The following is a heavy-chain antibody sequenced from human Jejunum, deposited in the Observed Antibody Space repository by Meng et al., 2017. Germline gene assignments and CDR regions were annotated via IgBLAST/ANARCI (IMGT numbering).Heavy chain of an antibody. J-gene: IGHJ4*02. CDR1: GSSVSTIGVV. V-gene: IGHV2-5*01. CDR2: IYWNDDK. Sequence: QHTLKDAGPTLVAPPQTLTLTCAVSGSSVSTIGVVVGWVRQPPGKALEWLAFIYWNDDKRYSPSLKSRLTITKDTSKNQVVLTMTNMDPVDTATYYCAHRTTVTHVDYWGQGTLVTVSS. CDR3: AHRTTVTHVDY. D-gene: IGHD4-17*01.